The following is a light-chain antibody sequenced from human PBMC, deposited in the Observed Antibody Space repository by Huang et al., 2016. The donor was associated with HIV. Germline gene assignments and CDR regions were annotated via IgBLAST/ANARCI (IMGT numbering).Light chain of an antibody. CDR1: QDIATS. CDR3: QQLHSYPIT. CDR2: AAS. J-gene: IGKJ5*01. V-gene: IGKV1-9*01. Sequence: QLTQSPSSLSMSVGDRVIITCQASQDIATSLAWYQHKAVWAPKLLISAASTLQSGVPSRFIGGSAGTYFTLIITNLQPDDFATYYCQQLHSYPITFGQGTRLDI.